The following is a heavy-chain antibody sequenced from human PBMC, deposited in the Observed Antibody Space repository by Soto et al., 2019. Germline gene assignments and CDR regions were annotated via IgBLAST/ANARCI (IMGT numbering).Heavy chain of an antibody. CDR3: ARGGEYCTNGVWCRDNWFDP. Sequence: ASVKVSCKASGYTFTSYDINWVRQATGQGLEWMGWMNPNSGNTGYAQKFQGRVTMTRNTSISTAYMELSSLRSEDTAVYYCARGGEYCTNGVWCRDNWFDPWGQGTLVTVSS. D-gene: IGHD2-8*01. CDR2: MNPNSGNT. J-gene: IGHJ5*02. CDR1: GYTFTSYD. V-gene: IGHV1-8*01.